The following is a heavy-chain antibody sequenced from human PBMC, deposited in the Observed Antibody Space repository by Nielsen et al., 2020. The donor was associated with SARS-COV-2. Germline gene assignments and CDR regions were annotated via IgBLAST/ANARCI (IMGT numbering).Heavy chain of an antibody. CDR2: MKPDGSEI. J-gene: IGHJ4*02. V-gene: IGHV3-7*03. Sequence: GESLKISCAASGFTFSSYWMSWVRQAPGKGLEWVANMKPDGSEIYHLDSVKGRFTISRDNTRSSLFLQMNNLRPEDTAVYYCVRDRLTESSLAPYPFDFWGQGTLVTVSS. CDR1: GFTFSSYW. CDR3: VRDRLTESSLAPYPFDF.